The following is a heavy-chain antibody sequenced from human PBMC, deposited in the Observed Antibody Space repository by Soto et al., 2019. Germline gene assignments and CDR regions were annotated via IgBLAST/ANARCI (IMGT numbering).Heavy chain of an antibody. V-gene: IGHV4-30-4*08. J-gene: IGHJ5*01. CDR1: GGSISSGSYN. CDR2: IYYSGRT. D-gene: IGHD1-7*01. Sequence: TLSRTCTVSGGSISSGSYNWSWIRQHPVKGLEWLGYIYYSGRTYYNPPVKSRVTISLDTSKDHFSPNPRPAPAADTAIDYWATAPHAYGTNWVDSW. CDR3: ATAPHAYGTNWVDS.